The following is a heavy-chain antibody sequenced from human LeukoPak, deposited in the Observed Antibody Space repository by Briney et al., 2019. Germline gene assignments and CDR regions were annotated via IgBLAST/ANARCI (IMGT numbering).Heavy chain of an antibody. CDR3: AKGSSGGRPYYFDY. J-gene: IGHJ4*02. CDR2: ITGGGDST. V-gene: IGHV3-23*01. D-gene: IGHD2-15*01. CDR1: GLTFSSYA. Sequence: AGGSLRLSCAASGLTFSSYAMTWVRQAPGKGLEWVSAITGGGDSTYYAESVKGRFTISRDNSKNTLYLQMNSLRAEDTAVYYCAKGSSGGRPYYFDYWGQGTLVTVSS.